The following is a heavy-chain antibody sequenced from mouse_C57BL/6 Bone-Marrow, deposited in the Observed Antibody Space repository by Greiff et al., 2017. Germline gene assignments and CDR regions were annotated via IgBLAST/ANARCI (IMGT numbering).Heavy chain of an antibody. D-gene: IGHD2-5*01. CDR1: GFTFSSYA. J-gene: IGHJ2*01. V-gene: IGHV5-4*01. CDR3: ARPLYYSNYVGDFDY. Sequence: DVHLVESGGGLVKPGGSLKLSCAASGFTFSSYAMSWVRQTPEKRLEWVATISDGGSYTYYPDNVKGRFTISRDNAKNNLYLQMSHLKSEDTAMYYCARPLYYSNYVGDFDYWGQGTTLTVSS. CDR2: ISDGGSYT.